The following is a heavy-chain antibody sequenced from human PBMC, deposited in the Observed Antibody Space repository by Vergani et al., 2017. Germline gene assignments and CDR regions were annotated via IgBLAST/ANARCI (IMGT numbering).Heavy chain of an antibody. V-gene: IGHV4-59*01. CDR1: GGSISSYY. Sequence: QVQLQESGPGLVKPSETLSLTCTVSGGSISSYYWSWIRQPPGKGLEWIGYIYYSGSTNYNPSLQSRGTISVDTAKNQFSLELRSVTSADTAVYYCARGRDRLGYYYYMDVWGKGTTVNVSS. D-gene: IGHD3-16*01. J-gene: IGHJ6*03. CDR3: ARGRDRLGYYYYMDV. CDR2: IYYSGST.